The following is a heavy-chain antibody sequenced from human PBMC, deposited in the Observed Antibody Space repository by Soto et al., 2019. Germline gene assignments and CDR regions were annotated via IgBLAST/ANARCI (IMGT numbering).Heavy chain of an antibody. Sequence: SETLSLTCAVSGGSISSSNWWSWVRQPPGKGLEWIGEIYHSGSTNYNPSLKSRVTISVDKSKNQFSLKLSSVTAADTAVYYCARDETRIGYYFDYWGQGTLVTVSS. J-gene: IGHJ4*02. CDR3: ARDETRIGYYFDY. V-gene: IGHV4-4*02. D-gene: IGHD2-15*01. CDR2: IYHSGST. CDR1: GGSISSSNW.